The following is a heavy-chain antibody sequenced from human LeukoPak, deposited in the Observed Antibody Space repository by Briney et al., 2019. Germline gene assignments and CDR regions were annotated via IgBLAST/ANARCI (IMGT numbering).Heavy chain of an antibody. CDR1: GCTFSRYA. D-gene: IGHD3-22*01. J-gene: IGHJ6*02. V-gene: IGHV3-23*01. Sequence: GGSLRLSCAASGCTFSRYAMSWVRQAPGKGLEWVSAISGSGGSTYYADSVKGRFTISRDNPKNTLYLQMNSLRAEDTAVYYCAKDYYDSSGYYHLRYGMDVWGQGTTVTVSS. CDR2: ISGSGGST. CDR3: AKDYYDSSGYYHLRYGMDV.